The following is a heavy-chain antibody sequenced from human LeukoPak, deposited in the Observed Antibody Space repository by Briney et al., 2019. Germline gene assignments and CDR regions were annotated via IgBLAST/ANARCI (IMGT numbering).Heavy chain of an antibody. V-gene: IGHV1-18*01. CDR1: GYTFTSYG. D-gene: IGHD2-2*01. Sequence: ASVKVSCKASGYTFTSYGISWVRQAPGQGLEWMGWISAYNDNTNYAQKLQGRVTMTTDTSTSTAYMELRSLRSDDTAVYYCARGSMVGYCSSTSCYFADFDYWGQGTLVTVSS. CDR3: ARGSMVGYCSSTSCYFADFDY. CDR2: ISAYNDNT. J-gene: IGHJ4*02.